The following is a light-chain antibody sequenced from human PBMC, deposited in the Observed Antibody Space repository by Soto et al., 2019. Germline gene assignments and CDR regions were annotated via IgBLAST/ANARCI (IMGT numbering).Light chain of an antibody. CDR1: STDVGGYNY. J-gene: IGLJ1*01. CDR3: SSYTSSSSL. V-gene: IGLV2-14*01. Sequence: QSALTQPASVSGSPGQSITISCTGTSTDVGGYNYVSWYQQHPGKDPKLMIYAVTDLPSGVSSRVSGSKSGNKASLTTSGLQAEDEADYYCSSYTSSSSLFGTGTKVTVL. CDR2: AVT.